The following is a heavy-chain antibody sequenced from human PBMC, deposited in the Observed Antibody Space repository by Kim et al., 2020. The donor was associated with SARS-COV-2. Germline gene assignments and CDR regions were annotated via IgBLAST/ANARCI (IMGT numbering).Heavy chain of an antibody. D-gene: IGHD3-3*01. Sequence: SETLSLTCAVYGGSFSGYYWSWIRQPPGKGLEWIGEINHSGSTNYNPSLKSRVTISVDTSKNQFSLKLSSVTAADTAVYYCARGLDHWSGSILHYYYGMDVWGQGTTVTVSS. J-gene: IGHJ6*02. CDR3: ARGLDHWSGSILHYYYGMDV. CDR2: INHSGST. V-gene: IGHV4-34*01. CDR1: GGSFSGYY.